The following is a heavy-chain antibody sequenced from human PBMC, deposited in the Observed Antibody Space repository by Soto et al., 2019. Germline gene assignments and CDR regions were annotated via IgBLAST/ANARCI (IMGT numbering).Heavy chain of an antibody. V-gene: IGHV4-34*01. Sequence: QVQVRQWGAGLLKPSETLSLTCAVYGGSFSDNYWSWIRQPPGKGLEWLGEINHSGSTNHNPSLKSRVTILADTSKKQFSPKLSSVTAADTAVYYCARGRGEIQGPWGQGTLVTVSS. CDR3: ARGRGEIQGP. D-gene: IGHD3-16*01. CDR2: INHSGST. CDR1: GGSFSDNY. J-gene: IGHJ5*02.